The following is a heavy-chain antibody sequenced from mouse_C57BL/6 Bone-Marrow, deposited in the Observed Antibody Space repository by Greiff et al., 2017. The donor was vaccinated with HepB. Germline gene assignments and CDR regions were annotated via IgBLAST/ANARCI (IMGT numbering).Heavy chain of an antibody. CDR1: GYSFTDYN. V-gene: IGHV1-39*01. J-gene: IGHJ4*01. D-gene: IGHD1-1*01. CDR2: INPNYGTT. Sequence: EVKLQESGPELVKPGASVKISCKASGYSFTDYNMNWVKQSNVKSLEWIGVINPNYGTTSYNQKFKGKATLTVDQSSSTAYMQLNSLTSEDSAVYYCARGRITTVVAPMDYWGQGTSVTVSS. CDR3: ARGRITTVVAPMDY.